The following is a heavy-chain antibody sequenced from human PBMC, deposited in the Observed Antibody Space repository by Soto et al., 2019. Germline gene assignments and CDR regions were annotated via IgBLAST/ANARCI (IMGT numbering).Heavy chain of an antibody. CDR3: AQTTGWPGFDY. D-gene: IGHD6-19*01. J-gene: IGHJ4*02. CDR2: IYNGGST. Sequence: SETLSLTCTVSGGSISNFYWSWIRQPPGKGLEWIGHIYNGGSTKYNPSLKSRVIISVDMSKNQVSLKLTSVTAADTAVYYCAQTTGWPGFDYWGQGALVTVSS. CDR1: GGSISNFY. V-gene: IGHV4-59*01.